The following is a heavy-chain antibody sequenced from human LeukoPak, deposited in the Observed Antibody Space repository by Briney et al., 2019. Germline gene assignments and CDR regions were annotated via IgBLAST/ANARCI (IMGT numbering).Heavy chain of an antibody. CDR3: ARDGYEGRDY. V-gene: IGHV3-21*01. Sequence: KTGGSLRLSCAASGFSFSSYAINWVRQAPGKGLEWVSFISPSSSYIHYANSAKGRFTISRDDAKNSLYLQMNSLRAEDTAVYYCARDGYEGRDYWGQGTLVTVSS. CDR1: GFSFSSYA. J-gene: IGHJ4*02. D-gene: IGHD5-18*01. CDR2: ISPSSSYI.